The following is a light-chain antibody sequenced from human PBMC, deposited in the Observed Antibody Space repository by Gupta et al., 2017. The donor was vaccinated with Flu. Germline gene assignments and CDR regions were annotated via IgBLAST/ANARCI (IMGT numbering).Light chain of an antibody. CDR3: QESYSTPRGT. J-gene: IGKJ3*01. Sequence: DIQMTQSPSSLSASVGDRVTITCRASQSISRYLNWYQQKPGQAPKLLIYAASSLQSGVPSRFSGSGSGTDFTLTISSLHPEDFATYYCQESYSTPRGTFGPGTKLNIK. CDR1: QSISRY. CDR2: AAS. V-gene: IGKV1-39*01.